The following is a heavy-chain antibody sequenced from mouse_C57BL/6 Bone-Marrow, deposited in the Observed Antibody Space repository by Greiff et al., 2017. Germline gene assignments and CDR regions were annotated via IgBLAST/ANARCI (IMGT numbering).Heavy chain of an antibody. J-gene: IGHJ2*01. V-gene: IGHV1-59*01. Sequence: QVHVKQPGAELVRPGTSVKLSCKASGYTFTSYWMHWVKQRPGQGLEWIGVIDPSDSYTNYNQKFKGKATLTVDTSSSTAYMQLSSLTSEDSAVYYCASMITTFFDYWGQGTTLTVSS. CDR3: ASMITTFFDY. CDR1: GYTFTSYW. D-gene: IGHD2-4*01. CDR2: IDPSDSYT.